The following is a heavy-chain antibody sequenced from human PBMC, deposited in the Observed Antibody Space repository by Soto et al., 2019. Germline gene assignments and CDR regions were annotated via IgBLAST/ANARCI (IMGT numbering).Heavy chain of an antibody. CDR2: IYHSGST. J-gene: IGHJ4*02. Sequence: PSETLSLTCAVSGGSISSGGYSWSWIRQPPGKGLEWIGYIYHSGSTYYNPSLKSRVTISVDRSKNQFSLKLSSVTAADTAVYYCARGGRGYSYGSFDYWGQGTLVTVPQ. V-gene: IGHV4-30-2*01. CDR3: ARGGRGYSYGSFDY. D-gene: IGHD5-18*01. CDR1: GGSISSGGYS.